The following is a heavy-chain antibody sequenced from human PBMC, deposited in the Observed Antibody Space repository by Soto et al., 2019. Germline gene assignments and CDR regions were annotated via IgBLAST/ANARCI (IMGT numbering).Heavy chain of an antibody. J-gene: IGHJ4*02. V-gene: IGHV4-59*01. Sequence: SETLSLTCTVSGGSISSYYWSWIRQPPGKGLEWIGYIYYSGSTNYNPSLKSRVTISVDTSKNQFSLKLSSVTAADTAVYYCARGRGYSGYGSYWGQGTLVTVSS. CDR3: ARGRGYSGYGSY. D-gene: IGHD5-12*01. CDR2: IYYSGST. CDR1: GGSISSYY.